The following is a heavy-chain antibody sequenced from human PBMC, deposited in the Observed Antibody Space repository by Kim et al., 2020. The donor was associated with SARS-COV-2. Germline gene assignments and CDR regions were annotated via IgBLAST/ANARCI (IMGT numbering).Heavy chain of an antibody. V-gene: IGHV4-59*13. CDR1: GGSISSYY. D-gene: IGHD3-16*01. CDR2: IHFSGST. CDR3: ARGGTTKNAFDI. Sequence: SETLSLTCRVSGGSISSYYWSWIRQPPGKELEWIGYIHFSGSTNHNPSLKSRVTISLDTSKNQFSLKLSSVTTADTAVYYCARGGTTKNAFDIWGQGTMV. J-gene: IGHJ3*02.